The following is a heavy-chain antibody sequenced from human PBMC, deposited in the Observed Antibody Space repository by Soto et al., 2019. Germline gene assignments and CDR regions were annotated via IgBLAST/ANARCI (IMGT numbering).Heavy chain of an antibody. J-gene: IGHJ2*01. CDR1: GGSFSSYT. CDR3: ASQPDRYYYDTSGYWYFDL. V-gene: IGHV1-69*02. Sequence: SVKVSCKASGGSFSSYTINWVRQAPGQGLEWMGRIIPIFGVANSAQKFQGRVTITADKSTSTVYMELSSLRSEDTAVYYCASQPDRYYYDTSGYWYFDLWGRGTLVTVSS. D-gene: IGHD3-22*01. CDR2: IIPIFGVA.